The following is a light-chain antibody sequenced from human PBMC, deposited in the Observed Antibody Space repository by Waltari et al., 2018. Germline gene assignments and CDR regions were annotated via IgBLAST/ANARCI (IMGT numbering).Light chain of an antibody. CDR3: QQYNDWPLT. CDR2: GAS. CDR1: QSVSDK. J-gene: IGKJ4*01. V-gene: IGKV3-15*01. Sequence: VMTQSPATLSVSPGGRATISCRASQSVSDKLAWYQHKPGQGPRLLIFGASNRATGIPDRFSGSGSGTDFTLTISSLQSEDFALYYCQQYNDWPLTFGRGTKVEIK.